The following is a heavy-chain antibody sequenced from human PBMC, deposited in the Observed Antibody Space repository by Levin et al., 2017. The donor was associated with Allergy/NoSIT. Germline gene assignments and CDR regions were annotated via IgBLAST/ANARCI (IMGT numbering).Heavy chain of an antibody. CDR3: ARGYAEVGAGPGGAFDI. CDR1: GFIFSSYS. J-gene: IGHJ3*02. CDR2: ISSSSSTI. D-gene: IGHD1-26*01. Sequence: GGSLRLSCAASGFIFSSYSMNWVRQAPGKGLEWVSYISSSSSTIYYADSVKGRFTVSRDNAKNSLYLQMNSLRAEDTAVYNCARGYAEVGAGPGGAFDIWGQGTMVTVSS. V-gene: IGHV3-48*01.